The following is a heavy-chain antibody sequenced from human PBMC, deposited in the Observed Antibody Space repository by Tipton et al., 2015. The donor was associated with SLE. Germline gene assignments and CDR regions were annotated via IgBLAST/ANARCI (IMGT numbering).Heavy chain of an antibody. J-gene: IGHJ4*02. V-gene: IGHV3-66*01. CDR1: GFTVSSNH. D-gene: IGHD2-21*01. CDR2: IYAGDGGT. CDR3: ARVRAGLWYFDY. Sequence: AVSGFTVSSNHISWVRQAPAEGLEWVSIIYAGDGGTNYADSVKGRFIISRDNLKNTLYLQMNSLRAEDTAVYYCARVRAGLWYFDYWGQGTLATVSS.